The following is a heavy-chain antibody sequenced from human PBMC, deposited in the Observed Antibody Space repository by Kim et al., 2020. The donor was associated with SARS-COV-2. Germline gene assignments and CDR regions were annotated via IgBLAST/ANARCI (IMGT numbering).Heavy chain of an antibody. CDR1: GGSISSYY. CDR3: ASTGGDELGQGLDY. V-gene: IGHV4-59*13. Sequence: SETLSLTCTVSGGSISSYYWSWIRQPPGKGLEWIGCIYYSGSTNYNPSLKSRVTISVDTSKNQFSLKLSSVTAADTAVYYCASTGGDELGQGLDYWGQGTLVPVSS. J-gene: IGHJ4*02. CDR2: IYYSGST. D-gene: IGHD2-21*02.